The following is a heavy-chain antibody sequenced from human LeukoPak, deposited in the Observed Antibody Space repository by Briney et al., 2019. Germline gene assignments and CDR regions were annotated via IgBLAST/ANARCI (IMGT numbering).Heavy chain of an antibody. D-gene: IGHD3-22*01. V-gene: IGHV3-21*01. CDR1: GFSFSSHA. CDR2: ISYSGGYA. J-gene: IGHJ4*02. CDR3: AREDYDSSGYPIPSDY. Sequence: GGSLRLSCAASGFSFSSHAVSWVRQAPGKGLEWVSAISYSGGYAYYADSVKGRFTISRDNAKNSLYLQMNSLRDEDTAVYYCAREDYDSSGYPIPSDYWGQGTLVTVSS.